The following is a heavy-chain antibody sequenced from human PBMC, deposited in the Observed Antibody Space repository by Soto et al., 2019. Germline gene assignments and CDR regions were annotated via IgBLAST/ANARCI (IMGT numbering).Heavy chain of an antibody. Sequence: PGGSLRLSCAASGFTFSSYWMSWVRQAPGKGLEWVANIKQDGSEKYYVDSVKGRFTISRDNAKNSLYLQMNSLRAEDTAVYYCARVKGYYDFWSDYYTGHDAFDIWGQGTMVTVSS. CDR3: ARVKGYYDFWSDYYTGHDAFDI. CDR1: GFTFSSYW. J-gene: IGHJ3*02. CDR2: IKQDGSEK. V-gene: IGHV3-7*01. D-gene: IGHD3-3*01.